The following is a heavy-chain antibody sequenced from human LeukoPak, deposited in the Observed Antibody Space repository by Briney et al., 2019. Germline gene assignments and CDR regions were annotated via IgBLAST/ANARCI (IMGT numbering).Heavy chain of an antibody. CDR3: ARVGIVGAGMDAFDI. CDR1: GFTFSSYS. CDR2: ISSSSSYI. Sequence: PGGSLRLSCAASGFTFSSYSMNWVRQAPGKGLEWVSSISSSSSYIYYADSVKGRFTISRDNAKNSLYLQMNSLRAEDTAVYYCARVGIVGAGMDAFDIWGQGTMVTVSS. J-gene: IGHJ3*02. V-gene: IGHV3-21*01. D-gene: IGHD1-26*01.